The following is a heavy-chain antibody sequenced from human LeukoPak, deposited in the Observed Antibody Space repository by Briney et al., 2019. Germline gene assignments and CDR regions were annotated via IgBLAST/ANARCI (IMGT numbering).Heavy chain of an antibody. D-gene: IGHD3-10*01. J-gene: IGHJ4*02. Sequence: GASVKVSCEASGYTFTGYYMHWVRQAPGQGLEWMGWINPNSGGTNYAQKFQGRVTMTRDTSISTAYMELSRLRSDDTAVYYCARGYYYGSGSYSAVDYWGQGTLVTVSS. V-gene: IGHV1-2*02. CDR3: ARGYYYGSGSYSAVDY. CDR2: INPNSGGT. CDR1: GYTFTGYY.